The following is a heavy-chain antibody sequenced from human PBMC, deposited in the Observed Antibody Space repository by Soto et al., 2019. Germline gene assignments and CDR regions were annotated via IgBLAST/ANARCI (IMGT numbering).Heavy chain of an antibody. CDR2: IWYDGSNK. D-gene: IGHD3-16*01. CDR1: GFTFSSYG. V-gene: IGHV3-33*01. CDR3: ARDNSGGPFFYFDY. J-gene: IGHJ4*02. Sequence: QVQLVESGGGVVQPGRSLRLSCAASGFTFSSYGMHWVRQAPGKGLEWVAVIWYDGSNKYYADSVKGRFTISRDNSKNPLDLQINSPKAQETAVYYCARDNSGGPFFYFDYWGQGTLVTVSS.